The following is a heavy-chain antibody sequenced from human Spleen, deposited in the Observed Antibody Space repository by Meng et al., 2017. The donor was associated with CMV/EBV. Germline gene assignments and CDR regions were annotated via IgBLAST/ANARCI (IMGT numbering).Heavy chain of an antibody. D-gene: IGHD6-19*01. Sequence: GGSLRLSCAASGFTFSSYAMHWVRQAPGKGLEWVSVISYDGSNKYYADSVKGRFTISRDNSKNTLYLQMNSLRAEDTAVYYCARDLSPVAGTDHFDYWGQGTLVTVSS. J-gene: IGHJ4*02. CDR1: GFTFSSYA. CDR2: ISYDGSNK. CDR3: ARDLSPVAGTDHFDY. V-gene: IGHV3-30*04.